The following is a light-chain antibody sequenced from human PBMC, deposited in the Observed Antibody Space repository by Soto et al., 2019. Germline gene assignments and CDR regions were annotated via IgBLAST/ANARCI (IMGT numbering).Light chain of an antibody. J-gene: IGLJ2*01. Sequence: QSVLTQPPSVSGAPGQRVTISCTGSSSNIGAGYDVHWYQQLPGTAPKLLIYTNSNRPSGVPDRFSGSKSGTSASLAITGLQAEDEADYSCQSYDSSVSAVVFGGGTKLTVL. CDR1: SSNIGAGYD. CDR2: TNS. CDR3: QSYDSSVSAVV. V-gene: IGLV1-40*01.